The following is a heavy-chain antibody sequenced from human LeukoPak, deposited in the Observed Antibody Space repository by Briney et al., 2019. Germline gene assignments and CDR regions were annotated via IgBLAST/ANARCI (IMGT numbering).Heavy chain of an antibody. J-gene: IGHJ6*03. CDR1: GGSINSGGYF. D-gene: IGHD1-26*01. Sequence: SQTLSLTCTVSGGSINSGGYFWTWIRQHPGKGPEWIGYIYDSGSTYYNPSLKSRVTISEDTSKNQISLEMGSVTAADTAVYYCGRGISWEPIHYYLDVWGKGTTVTVSS. CDR3: GRGISWEPIHYYLDV. V-gene: IGHV4-31*03. CDR2: IYDSGST.